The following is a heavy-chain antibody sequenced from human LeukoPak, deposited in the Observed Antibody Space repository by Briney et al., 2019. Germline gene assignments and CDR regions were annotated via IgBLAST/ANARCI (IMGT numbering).Heavy chain of an antibody. D-gene: IGHD3-22*01. J-gene: IGHJ3*01. CDR2: INPNSGGT. Sequence: ASVKVSCKASGYTLTGYYMHWVRQAPGQGLEWMGWINPNSGGTNYAQKFQGRVTMTRDTSISTAYMELSRLRSDDTAVYYCASPPQYYYDSSGYYLTWGQGTMVTVSS. CDR3: ASPPQYYYDSSGYYLT. CDR1: GYTLTGYY. V-gene: IGHV1-2*02.